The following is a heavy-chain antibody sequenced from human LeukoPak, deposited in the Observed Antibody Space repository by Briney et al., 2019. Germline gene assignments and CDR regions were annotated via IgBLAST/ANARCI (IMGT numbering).Heavy chain of an antibody. V-gene: IGHV1-8*03. Sequence: ASVKVSCKASGYTFTSYDINWVRQATGQGLEWMGWMNPNSGHTGYAQKFQGRVTITRNTSISTAYMELSSLRSEDTAVYYCARAFLPIPGLANCFDPWGQGTLVTVSS. CDR3: ARAFLPIPGLANCFDP. CDR1: GYTFTSYD. CDR2: MNPNSGHT. J-gene: IGHJ5*02.